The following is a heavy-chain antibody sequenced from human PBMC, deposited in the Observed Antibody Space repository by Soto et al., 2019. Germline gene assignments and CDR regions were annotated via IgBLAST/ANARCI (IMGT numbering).Heavy chain of an antibody. D-gene: IGHD2-2*02. V-gene: IGHV3-73*01. CDR2: ISSKANSYAT. Sequence: GGSRRLSWAASGFTFSGSAMNWVRQASGKGLEWVGRISSKANSYATAYAASVKGTFTISRDDSKNTAYLQMNSLKTEDTAVYYCTRFCSSTSCYSPGYYYYYGMDVWGQGTTVTVSS. J-gene: IGHJ6*02. CDR1: GFTFSGSA. CDR3: TRFCSSTSCYSPGYYYYYGMDV.